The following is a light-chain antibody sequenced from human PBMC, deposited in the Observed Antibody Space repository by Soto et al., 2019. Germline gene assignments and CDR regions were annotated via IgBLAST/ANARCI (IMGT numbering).Light chain of an antibody. CDR1: QTVSRN. V-gene: IGKV3-15*01. J-gene: IGKJ5*01. CDR3: QQYNDWPPRIT. CDR2: DIS. Sequence: EVVMTQSPATLSVSPGERATLSCRASQTVSRNLAWYQQRPGQAPRLLIYDISNRATGVPARFSGSGSETEFTLTISSLQSEDFAVYYCQQYNDWPPRITFGQGTRLEI.